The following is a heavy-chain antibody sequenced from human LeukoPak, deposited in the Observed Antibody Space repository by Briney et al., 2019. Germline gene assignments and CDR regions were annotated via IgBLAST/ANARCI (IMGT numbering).Heavy chain of an antibody. CDR2: IYYSGST. CDR3: ARPHRGYSYGFDY. CDR1: GGSISSSSYY. D-gene: IGHD5-18*01. J-gene: IGHJ4*02. Sequence: SETLSLTCTVSGGSISSSSYYWSWIRQPPGKGLEWIGSIYYSGSTYYNPSLKSRVTISVDMSKKQFSLKVSSVTAADTAVYYCARPHRGYSYGFDYWGQGTLVTVSS. V-gene: IGHV4-39*01.